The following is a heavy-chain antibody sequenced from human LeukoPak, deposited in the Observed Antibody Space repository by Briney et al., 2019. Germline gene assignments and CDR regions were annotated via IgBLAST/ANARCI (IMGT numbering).Heavy chain of an antibody. V-gene: IGHV3-23*01. D-gene: IGHD3-10*01. CDR1: GFTFSSYA. CDR3: ATSGSGSYYVS. J-gene: IGHJ5*02. CDR2: ISGSGGSK. Sequence: PGGSLRLSCAASGFTFSSYAMSWVRQAPGKGLEWVSAISGSGGSKYYADSVKGRFTISRDNSKNTLYLQMNSLRAEDTAVYYCATSGSGSYYVSWGQGTLVTVSS.